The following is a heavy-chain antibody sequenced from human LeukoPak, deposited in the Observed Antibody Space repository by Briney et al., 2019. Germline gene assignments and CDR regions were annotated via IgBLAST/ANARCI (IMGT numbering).Heavy chain of an antibody. D-gene: IGHD6-13*01. J-gene: IGHJ5*02. CDR1: GGSISSSSYY. CDR3: ARGRPSIAAAARRWFDP. V-gene: IGHV4-39*07. CDR2: INHSGST. Sequence: SETLSLTCTVSGGSISSSSYYWSWIRQPPGKGLEWIGEINHSGSTNYNPSLKSRVTISVDTSKNQFSLKLSSVTAADTAVYYCARGRPSIAAAARRWFDPWGQGTLVTVSS.